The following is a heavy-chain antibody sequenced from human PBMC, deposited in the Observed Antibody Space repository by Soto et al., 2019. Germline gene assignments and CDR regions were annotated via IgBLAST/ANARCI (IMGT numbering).Heavy chain of an antibody. J-gene: IGHJ4*02. CDR2: IYYSGTT. CDR1: GGSISSRRYS. D-gene: IGHD3-9*01. V-gene: IGHV4-39*01. Sequence: SETLSLTCTVTGGSISSRRYSWGWIRQPPGKGMEWIGSIYYSGTTYYNTSLKSRATISVDTSKNQCSLKLSSVAAADTAVYYCARHRGYYDILTGYYTELNFDYWGQGTLGTVAS. CDR3: ARHRGYYDILTGYYTELNFDY.